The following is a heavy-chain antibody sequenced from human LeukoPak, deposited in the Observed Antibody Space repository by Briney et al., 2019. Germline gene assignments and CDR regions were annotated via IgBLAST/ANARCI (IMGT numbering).Heavy chain of an antibody. J-gene: IGHJ4*02. CDR3: ARDFYGDDGHHPFDY. CDR1: GGSISNYY. Sequence: SETLALTCSVSGGSISNYYWNWLRQPAGKGLEWIGRIYASGSTNYNPSLKSRVTISMDKSKNHFSLNLKSVTAADTAFYYCARDFYGDDGHHPFDYWGQGIQVTVSS. D-gene: IGHD2/OR15-2a*01. V-gene: IGHV4-4*07. CDR2: IYASGST.